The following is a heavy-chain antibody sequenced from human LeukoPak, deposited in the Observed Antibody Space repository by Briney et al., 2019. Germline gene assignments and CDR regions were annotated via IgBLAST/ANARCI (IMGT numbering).Heavy chain of an antibody. Sequence: ASVRLSCKASGYSFTRYYIHWVRQAPGQGLEWMGWINPNSGGTHYAQKFQGRVTMTRDTSISTAYMELSSLRSEDTAIYYCAKVRPYNDNSGYFSSWGQGTLVTVSS. J-gene: IGHJ5*02. CDR2: INPNSGGT. CDR1: GYSFTRYY. D-gene: IGHD3-22*01. V-gene: IGHV1-2*02. CDR3: AKVRPYNDNSGYFSS.